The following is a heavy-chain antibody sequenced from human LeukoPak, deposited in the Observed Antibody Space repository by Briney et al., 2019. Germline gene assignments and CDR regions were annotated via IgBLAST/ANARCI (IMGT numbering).Heavy chain of an antibody. V-gene: IGHV3-48*04. CDR2: ISSSSRTI. CDR3: ARDGRLRTFDI. J-gene: IGHJ3*02. Sequence: PGGSLRLSCTASGFTFSSYSLNWVRQAPGKGLEWVSYISSSSRTIYYADSVKGRFTISRDNAKNSLYLQVNSLRAEDTAVYYCARDGRLRTFDIWGQGTMVTVSS. CDR1: GFTFSSYS.